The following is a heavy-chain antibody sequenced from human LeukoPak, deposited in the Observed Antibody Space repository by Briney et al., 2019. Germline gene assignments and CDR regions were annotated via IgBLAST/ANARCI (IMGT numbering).Heavy chain of an antibody. CDR2: ISWNSGGI. V-gene: IGHV3-9*01. Sequence: GGSLRLSCAASGFTFDDYAMHWVRQAPGKGLESVSGISWNSGGIVYADSVKGRFTISRDNAKTSLYLQMNSLRAEDTALYYCAKDRGAADGTVDYWGQGTLVTVSS. J-gene: IGHJ4*02. CDR3: AKDRGAADGTVDY. CDR1: GFTFDDYA. D-gene: IGHD2-8*02.